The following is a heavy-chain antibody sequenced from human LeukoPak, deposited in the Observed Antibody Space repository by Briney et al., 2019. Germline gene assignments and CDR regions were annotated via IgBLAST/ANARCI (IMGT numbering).Heavy chain of an antibody. CDR2: INPSSGGT. V-gene: IGHV1-2*02. CDR3: ARYTPRFQFDP. Sequence: ASVKVSCKASGYTFTGYYMHWVRQAPGQGLEWMGWINPSSGGTNYAQKFQGRVTMTRDTSISTAYMELSRLRSDDTAVYYCARYTPRFQFDPWGQGTLVTVSS. CDR1: GYTFTGYY. D-gene: IGHD2-2*02. J-gene: IGHJ5*02.